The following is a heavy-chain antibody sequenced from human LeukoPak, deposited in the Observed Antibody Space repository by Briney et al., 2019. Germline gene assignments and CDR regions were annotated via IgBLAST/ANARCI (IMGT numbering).Heavy chain of an antibody. Sequence: PSQTLSLTCTVSGGSISSSSYYWGWIRQPPGKGLEWIGSIYYSGSTYYNPSLKSRVTISVDTSKNQFSLKLRSVTAADTAVYYCARHSGGFGEFLTSVWFDPWGQGTLVTVSS. J-gene: IGHJ5*02. V-gene: IGHV4-39*01. CDR2: IYYSGST. CDR3: ARHSGGFGEFLTSVWFDP. CDR1: GGSISSSSYY. D-gene: IGHD3-10*01.